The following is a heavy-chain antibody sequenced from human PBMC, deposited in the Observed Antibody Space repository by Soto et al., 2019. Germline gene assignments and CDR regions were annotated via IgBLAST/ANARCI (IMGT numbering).Heavy chain of an antibody. V-gene: IGHV3-30-3*01. CDR3: ARDLTYYDFWSGYHMAPYFYYGMDV. CDR2: ISYDGSNK. D-gene: IGHD3-3*01. CDR1: GFTFSSYA. J-gene: IGHJ6*02. Sequence: PGGSLRLSCAASGFTFSSYAMHWVRQAPGKGLEWVAVISYDGSNKYYADSVKGRFTISRDNSKNTLYLQMNSLRAEDTAVYYCARDLTYYDFWSGYHMAPYFYYGMDVWGQGTTVTVSS.